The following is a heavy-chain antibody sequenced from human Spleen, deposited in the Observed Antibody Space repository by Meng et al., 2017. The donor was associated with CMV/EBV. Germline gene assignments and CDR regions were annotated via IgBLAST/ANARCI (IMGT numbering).Heavy chain of an antibody. V-gene: IGHV3-53*01. J-gene: IGHJ6*02. CDR2: IYSGGST. D-gene: IGHD2-2*01. Sequence: GGSLRLSCAASGFTFSNVWMSWVRQAPGKGLEWVSVIYSGGSTYYADSVKGRFTISRDNSKNTLYLQMNSLRAEDTAVYYCARVGLGPAATSGGMDVWGQGTTVTVSS. CDR3: ARVGLGPAATSGGMDV. CDR1: GFTFSNVW.